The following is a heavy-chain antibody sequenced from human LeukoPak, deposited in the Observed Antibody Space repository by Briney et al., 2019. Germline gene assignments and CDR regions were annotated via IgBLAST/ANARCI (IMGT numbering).Heavy chain of an antibody. CDR2: VFDSGNT. CDR3: AGGYSYGYDY. D-gene: IGHD5-18*01. J-gene: IGHJ4*02. V-gene: IGHV4-59*12. CDR1: GGSMRYFY. Sequence: PSETLSLTCTVSGGSMRYFYWSWVRQTPGKGLEWLGYVFDSGNTNYNPSLNSRLAISVDTSKNQFSLKLSSVTAADTAVYYCAGGYSYGYDYWGQGTLVTVSS.